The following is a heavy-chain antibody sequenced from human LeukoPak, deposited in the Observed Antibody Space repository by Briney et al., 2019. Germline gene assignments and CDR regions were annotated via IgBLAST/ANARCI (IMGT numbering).Heavy chain of an antibody. D-gene: IGHD1-26*01. CDR1: GFTFSSYS. CDR2: ISSSSSYI. CDR3: ARDEWGDAFDI. J-gene: IGHJ3*02. Sequence: GGSLRLSCAASGFTFSSYSMNWVRQAPGKGLEWVSSISSSSSYIHSADSVRGRFTISRDNAKNSLFLQMNSLRPEDTAVYYCARDEWGDAFDIWGQGTMVTVFS. V-gene: IGHV3-21*01.